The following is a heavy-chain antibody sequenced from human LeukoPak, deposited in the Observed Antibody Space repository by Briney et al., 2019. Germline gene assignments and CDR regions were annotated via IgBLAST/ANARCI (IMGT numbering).Heavy chain of an antibody. V-gene: IGHV1-69*04. J-gene: IGHJ5*02. CDR2: IIPILDIA. CDR3: ARDQAVVVDIGWFDP. CDR1: GGTFSSYA. D-gene: IGHD2-2*01. Sequence: SVKVSCKASGGTFSSYAFSWVRQAPGQGLEWMGRIIPILDIADYAQKFQGRVTITADKSTSTAYMELSSLRSEGTAVYYCARDQAVVVDIGWFDPWGQGTLVTVSS.